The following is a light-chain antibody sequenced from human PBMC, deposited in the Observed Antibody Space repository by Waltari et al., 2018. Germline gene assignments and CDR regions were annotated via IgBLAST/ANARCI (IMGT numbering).Light chain of an antibody. CDR3: GAWDSSLSAVL. V-gene: IGLV1-51*01. CDR1: SPNIGGYY. J-gene: IGLJ2*01. CDR2: DNN. Sequence: QSVLTQPPSVSGDPGQRVTISCTGSSPNIGGYYVYWYQQFPGTAPKLLIYDNNKRPSGVSDRFSGSKSGTSASLTITGLQPGDEADYYCGAWDSSLSAVLFGGGTRLTVL.